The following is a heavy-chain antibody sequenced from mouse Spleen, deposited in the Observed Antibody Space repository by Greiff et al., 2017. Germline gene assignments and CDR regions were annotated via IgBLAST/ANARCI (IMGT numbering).Heavy chain of an antibody. Sequence: VQLQESGPELVKPGASVKISCKASGYSFTSYYIHWVKQRPGQGLEWIGWIYPGSGNTKYNEKFKGKATLTADTSSSTAYMQLSSLTSEDSAVYYCAYGSSSPWFAYWGQGTLVTVSA. CDR2: IYPGSGNT. D-gene: IGHD1-1*01. CDR1: GYSFTSYY. CDR3: AYGSSSPWFAY. J-gene: IGHJ3*01. V-gene: IGHV1-66*01.